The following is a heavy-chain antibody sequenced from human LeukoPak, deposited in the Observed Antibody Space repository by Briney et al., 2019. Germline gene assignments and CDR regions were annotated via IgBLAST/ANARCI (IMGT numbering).Heavy chain of an antibody. CDR2: IYYSGST. V-gene: IGHV4-59*01. J-gene: IGHJ3*02. CDR1: GGSISSYY. CDR3: ARAPAYLGYCSGGSCYGSVSGAFDI. Sequence: PSETLSLTCTVSGGSISSYYWSWIRQPPGKGLEWIGYIYYSGSTNYNPSLKSRVTISVDTSKNQFSLKLSSVTAADTAVYYCARAPAYLGYCSGGSCYGSVSGAFDIWGQGTMVTVSS. D-gene: IGHD2-15*01.